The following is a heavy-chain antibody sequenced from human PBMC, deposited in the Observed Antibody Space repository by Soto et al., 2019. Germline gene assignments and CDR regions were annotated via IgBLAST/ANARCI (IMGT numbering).Heavy chain of an antibody. V-gene: IGHV3-11*06. D-gene: IGHD2-15*01. CDR1: GFTFGDSY. CDR2: ISPGSRYP. Sequence: PGGSPRLSCAVSGFTFGDSYMSWIRQAPGKGLEWLSYISPGSRYPAYADSVKGRFTISRDNAKRSLYLQMMSLTAEDTAIYYCVRGGGGGLFDPWGQGTMVTVSS. J-gene: IGHJ5*02. CDR3: VRGGGGGLFDP.